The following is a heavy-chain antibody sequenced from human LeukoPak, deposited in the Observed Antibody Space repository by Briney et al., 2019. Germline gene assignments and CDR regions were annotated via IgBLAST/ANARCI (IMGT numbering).Heavy chain of an antibody. CDR2: ISAYNGNT. V-gene: IGHV1-18*01. Sequence: ASVKVSCKASGYTFTSYGISWVRQAPGQGLEWMGWISAYNGNTNYAQKLQGRVTMTTDTSIITAYMELSRLKSDDTAVYYCARAYGSGNYALSFWGQGTLVTVSS. D-gene: IGHD3-10*01. CDR1: GYTFTSYG. CDR3: ARAYGSGNYALSF. J-gene: IGHJ4*02.